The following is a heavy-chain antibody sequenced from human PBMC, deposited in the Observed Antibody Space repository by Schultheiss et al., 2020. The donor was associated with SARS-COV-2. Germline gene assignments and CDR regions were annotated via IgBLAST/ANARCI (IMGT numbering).Heavy chain of an antibody. Sequence: GGSLRLSCAASGFTFSSYAMHWVRQAPGKGLEWVAVISYDGSNKYYADSVKGRFTISRDNSKNTLYLQMNSLRGDDTAVYYCVRDRSWWTPYNCFDLWGRGTLVTVSS. CDR1: GFTFSSYA. J-gene: IGHJ5*02. V-gene: IGHV3-30-3*01. CDR2: ISYDGSNK. D-gene: IGHD2-15*01. CDR3: VRDRSWWTPYNCFDL.